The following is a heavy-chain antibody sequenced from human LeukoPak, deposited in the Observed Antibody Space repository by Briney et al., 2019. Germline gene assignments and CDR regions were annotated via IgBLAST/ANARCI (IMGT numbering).Heavy chain of an antibody. CDR1: GGSFSGYY. Sequence: SETLSLTCAVYGGSFSGYYWSWIRQPPGKGLEWIGEINHSGSTSYNPSLKSRVTISVDTSKNQFSLKLSSVTAADTAVYYCARVIGDWFDPWGQGTLVTVSS. D-gene: IGHD1-26*01. V-gene: IGHV4-34*01. CDR2: INHSGST. CDR3: ARVIGDWFDP. J-gene: IGHJ5*02.